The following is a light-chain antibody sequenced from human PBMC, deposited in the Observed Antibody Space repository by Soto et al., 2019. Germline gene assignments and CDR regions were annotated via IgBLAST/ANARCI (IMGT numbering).Light chain of an antibody. Sequence: DIQMTQSPSTLTASVGDRVTITCRASQSVTNFLAWYQQKPGKAPKRLMYDASTLEDGVPSRFSGSGSGTQFTLTISSVQPDDYATYYCQQYNDWSSRFGQGTKLEIK. CDR2: DAS. CDR1: QSVTNF. V-gene: IGKV1-5*01. CDR3: QQYNDWSSR. J-gene: IGKJ2*03.